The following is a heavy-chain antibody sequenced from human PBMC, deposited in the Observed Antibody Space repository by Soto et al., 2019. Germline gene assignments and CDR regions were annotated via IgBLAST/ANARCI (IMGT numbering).Heavy chain of an antibody. CDR1: GFTFSNAW. J-gene: IGHJ1*01. V-gene: IGHV3-15*01. D-gene: IGHD3-3*01. CDR3: TALLRFLEWLSETGYFQH. CDR2: IKSKTDGWTT. Sequence: EVQLVESGGGLVKPGGSLRLSCAASGFTFSNAWMSWVRQAPGKGLEWVGRIKSKTDGWTTDYAAPVKGRFTISIDDSKNTLYLQMNSRKTEGTAVYYCTALLRFLEWLSETGYFQHWGQGTLVTFSS.